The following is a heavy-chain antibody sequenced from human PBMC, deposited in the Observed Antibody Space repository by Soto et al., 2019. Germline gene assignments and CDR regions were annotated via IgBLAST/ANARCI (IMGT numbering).Heavy chain of an antibody. D-gene: IGHD2-21*01. CDR1: GGSFSGYY. J-gene: IGHJ5*02. Sequence: SETLSLTCAVYGGSFSGYYWSWIRQPPGKGLEWIGEINHSGSTNYNPSLKSRVTISVDTSKNQFSLKLSSVTAADTAVYYCARGVSGGDGTWGQGTLVTVSS. CDR3: ARGVSGGDGT. V-gene: IGHV4-34*01. CDR2: INHSGST.